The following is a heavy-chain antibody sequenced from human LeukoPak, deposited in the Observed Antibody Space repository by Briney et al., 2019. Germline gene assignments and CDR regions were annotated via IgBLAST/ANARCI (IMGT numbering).Heavy chain of an antibody. D-gene: IGHD2-15*01. J-gene: IGHJ5*02. V-gene: IGHV1-69*05. CDR3: ARDALDVVVVAATFGLNWFDP. CDR1: GGTFSSYA. Sequence: ASVKVSCKASGGTFSSYAISWVRQAPGQGLEWMGRIIPIFGTANYAQKFQGRVTITTDESTSTAYMELSSLRSEDTAVYYCARDALDVVVVAATFGLNWFDPWGQGTLVTVSS. CDR2: IIPIFGTA.